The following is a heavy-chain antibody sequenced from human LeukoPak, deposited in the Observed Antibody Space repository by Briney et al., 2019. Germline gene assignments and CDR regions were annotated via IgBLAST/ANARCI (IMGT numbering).Heavy chain of an antibody. CDR2: IIPIFGTA. CDR1: GGTFSSYA. J-gene: IGHJ4*02. CDR3: ARLGGVRGVTYFFDY. D-gene: IGHD3-10*01. V-gene: IGHV1-69*06. Sequence: SVKVSCKASGGTFSSYAISWVRQAPGQGLEWMGGIIPIFGTANYAQKFQGRVTITADKSTSTAYMELSSLRSEDTAVYYCARLGGVRGVTYFFDYWGQGTLVTVSS.